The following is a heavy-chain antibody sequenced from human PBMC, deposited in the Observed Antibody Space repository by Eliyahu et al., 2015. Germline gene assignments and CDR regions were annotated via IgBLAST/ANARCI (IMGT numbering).Heavy chain of an antibody. D-gene: IGHD3-3*02. CDR3: ASPAFVTNGLDV. V-gene: IGHV3-66*01. CDR2: INTAGAK. CDR1: GFDITXKY. J-gene: IGHJ6*02. Sequence: EVQLLESGGDLVQPGGSLRLACTGSGFDITXKYMTWVRQAPGKGLEWVALINTAGAKYYRDSVEGRFFISRDDSGNKVYLQMNSLRVEDTAKYYCASPAFVTNGLDVWGQGTTVTISS.